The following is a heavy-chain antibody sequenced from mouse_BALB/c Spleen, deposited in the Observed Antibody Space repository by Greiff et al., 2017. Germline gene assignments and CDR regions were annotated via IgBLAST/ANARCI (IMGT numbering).Heavy chain of an antibody. D-gene: IGHD2-3*01. CDR1: GYTFTSYW. V-gene: IGHV1-7*01. Sequence: QVHVKQSGAELAKPGASVKMSCKASGYTFTSYWMHWVKQRPGQGLEWIGYINPSTGYTEYNQKFKDKATLTADKSSSTAYMQLSSLTSEDSAVYYCAREGNGYYYFDYWGQGTTLTVSS. CDR2: INPSTGYT. CDR3: AREGNGYYYFDY. J-gene: IGHJ2*01.